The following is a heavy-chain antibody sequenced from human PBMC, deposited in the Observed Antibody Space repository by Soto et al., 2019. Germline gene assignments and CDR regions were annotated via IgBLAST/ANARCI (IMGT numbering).Heavy chain of an antibody. CDR1: GFTFSDYY. D-gene: IGHD2-2*01. CDR3: ASSYEADSVVPGPMDV. CDR2: ISSSGSTI. J-gene: IGHJ6*03. Sequence: ESGGGLVKPGGSLRLSCAASGFTFSDYYMSWIRQAPGKGLEWVSYISSSGSTIYYADSVKGRFTISRDNAKNSLYLQMNSLRAEDTAVYYCASSYEADSVVPGPMDVWGKGTTVTVSS. V-gene: IGHV3-11*01.